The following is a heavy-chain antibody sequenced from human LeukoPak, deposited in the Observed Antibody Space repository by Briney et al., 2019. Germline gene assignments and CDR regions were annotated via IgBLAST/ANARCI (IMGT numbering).Heavy chain of an antibody. Sequence: SETLSLTCTVSNDSLSSGDYYWNWIRQPPGKGLEWIGYIFHRGGTSYNPSLKSRILFSVDTSQNQFSLKLNSVTAADTAVYYCARHEPAYSTSWYRTTFDYWGQGTLVTVSS. CDR1: NDSLSSGDYY. CDR2: IFHRGGT. V-gene: IGHV4-30-4*01. CDR3: ARHEPAYSTSWYRTTFDY. D-gene: IGHD6-13*01. J-gene: IGHJ4*02.